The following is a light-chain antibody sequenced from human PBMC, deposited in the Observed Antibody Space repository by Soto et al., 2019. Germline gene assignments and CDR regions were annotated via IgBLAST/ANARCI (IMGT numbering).Light chain of an antibody. Sequence: QSVLTQPASVSGSPGQSITISCTGTSSDVGAYDYVSWYQQHPGKAPKYLIYEVSNRPSGISDRFSGSKSGTTASLTISGLQTEDEADYYCSSYTSSSTWVFGGGTKLTVL. J-gene: IGLJ3*02. V-gene: IGLV2-14*01. CDR2: EVS. CDR1: SSDVGAYDY. CDR3: SSYTSSSTWV.